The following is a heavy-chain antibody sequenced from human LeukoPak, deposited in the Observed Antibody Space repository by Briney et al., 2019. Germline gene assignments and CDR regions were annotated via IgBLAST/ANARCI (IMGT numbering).Heavy chain of an antibody. CDR3: AKESIGGDCDPPGYFQH. Sequence: PGGSLRLSCAASGFTFSSYGMHWVRQAPGKGLEWVAVISYDGSNKYYADSVKGRFTISRDNSKNTLYLQMNSLRAEDTAVYYCAKESIGGDCDPPGYFQHWGQGTLVTVSS. J-gene: IGHJ1*01. CDR1: GFTFSSYG. CDR2: ISYDGSNK. V-gene: IGHV3-30*18. D-gene: IGHD2-21*02.